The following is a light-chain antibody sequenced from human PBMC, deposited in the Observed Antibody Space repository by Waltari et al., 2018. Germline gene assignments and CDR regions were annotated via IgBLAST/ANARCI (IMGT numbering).Light chain of an antibody. V-gene: IGLV4-69*01. Sequence: QLVLTQSPSASASLGASVRLTCPLSSGHSRNVLAWHPRQPEKGPRYLMKVNSDGSHSKGDEIPDRFSGSSSGAERYLTISSLQSEDEADYYCQTGGHGTWVFGGGTKLTVL. CDR2: VNSDGSH. CDR1: SGHSRNV. J-gene: IGLJ3*02. CDR3: QTGGHGTWV.